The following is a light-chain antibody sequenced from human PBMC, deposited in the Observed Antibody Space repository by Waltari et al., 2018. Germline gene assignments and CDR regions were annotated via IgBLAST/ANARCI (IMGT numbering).Light chain of an antibody. J-gene: IGKJ1*01. CDR2: KAS. CDR1: QSISNW. CDR3: QQYDNYWT. V-gene: IGKV1-5*03. Sequence: DIQMTQSPSTLSASVGDRVTITCRASQSISNWLAWYQQKPGKAPKLLIYKASNLESGVQSRFSGSGSGTEVTLTISNLQPDDFATYYCQQYDNYWTFGQGTKGEIK.